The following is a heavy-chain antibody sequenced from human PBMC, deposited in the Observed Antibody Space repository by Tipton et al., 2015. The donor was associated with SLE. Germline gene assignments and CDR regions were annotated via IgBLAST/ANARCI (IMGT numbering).Heavy chain of an antibody. Sequence: TLSLTCTVSGGSISSKNYYWGWIRQPPGKGLEWIGSIHYSGSTYDNPSFKSRVAISVDTSKNQFSLKLSSVTAADTAVYYCARGRLRGVGWFDPWGQGTLVTVSS. D-gene: IGHD1-26*01. V-gene: IGHV4-39*07. CDR3: ARGRLRGVGWFDP. J-gene: IGHJ5*02. CDR2: IHYSGST. CDR1: GGSISSKNYY.